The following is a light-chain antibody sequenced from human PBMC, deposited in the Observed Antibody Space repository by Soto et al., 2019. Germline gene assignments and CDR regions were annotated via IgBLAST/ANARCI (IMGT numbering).Light chain of an antibody. CDR2: DVS. CDR3: SSYTSSSLYV. CDR1: SSDVGGYNY. Sequence: QSVLTQPASVSGSPGQSITISCTGTSSDVGGYNYVSWCQQLPGKAPKLMIYDVSDRPSGVSNRFSGSKSGNTASLTISGLQAEDEADYYCSSYTSSSLYVFGTGTKVTVL. V-gene: IGLV2-14*01. J-gene: IGLJ1*01.